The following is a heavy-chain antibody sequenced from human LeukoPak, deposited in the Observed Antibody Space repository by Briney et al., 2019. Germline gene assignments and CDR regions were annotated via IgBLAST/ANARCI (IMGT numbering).Heavy chain of an antibody. D-gene: IGHD3-10*01. V-gene: IGHV3-30-3*01. CDR2: ISYDGSNK. CDR3: ARSKVNYYGSGSYYPFDP. CDR1: GFTFSSYA. J-gene: IGHJ5*02. Sequence: GGSLRLSCAASGFTFSSYAMHWVRQAPGKGLEWVAVISYDGSNKYYADSVKGRFTISRDNSKNTLYLQMNSLRAEDTAVYYCARSKVNYYGSGSYYPFDPWGQGTLVTVSS.